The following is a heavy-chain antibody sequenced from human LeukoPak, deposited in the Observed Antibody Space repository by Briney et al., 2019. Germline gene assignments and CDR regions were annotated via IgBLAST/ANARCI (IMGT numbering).Heavy chain of an antibody. J-gene: IGHJ4*02. V-gene: IGHV3-23*01. Sequence: GGSLRLSCAASGFTFSSYAMSWVRQAPGKGLEWASAISGSGGSTYYADSVKGRFTISRDNSKNTLYLQMNSLRAEDTAVYYCAKEGAITMIVVAEGLFDYWGQGTLVTVSS. CDR1: GFTFSSYA. CDR3: AKEGAITMIVVAEGLFDY. CDR2: ISGSGGST. D-gene: IGHD3-22*01.